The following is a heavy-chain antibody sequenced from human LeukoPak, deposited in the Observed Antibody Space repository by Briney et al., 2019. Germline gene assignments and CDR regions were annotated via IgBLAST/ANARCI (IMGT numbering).Heavy chain of an antibody. CDR1: GYTFTSYY. CDR2: INPSGGSA. J-gene: IGHJ4*02. Sequence: ASVKVSCNASGYTFTSYYMHWVRQAPGQGLEWMGIINPSGGSASYAQKFQGRVTMTRDTSTSTVYMELSSLRSEDTAVYYCARDIPVVVPAANPFEDYWSQGTLVTVSS. D-gene: IGHD2-2*01. CDR3: ARDIPVVVPAANPFEDY. V-gene: IGHV1-46*01.